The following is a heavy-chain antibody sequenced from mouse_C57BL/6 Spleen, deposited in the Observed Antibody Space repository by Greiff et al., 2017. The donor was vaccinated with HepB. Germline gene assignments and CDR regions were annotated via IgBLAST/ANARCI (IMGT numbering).Heavy chain of an antibody. V-gene: IGHV5-4*01. CDR1: GFTFSSYA. D-gene: IGHD1-1*01. CDR3: AREGYYGSSHEGFAY. J-gene: IGHJ3*01. Sequence: EVKLQESGGGLVKPGGSLKLSCAASGFTFSSYAMSWVRQTPEKRLEWVATISDGGSYTYYPDNVKGRFTISRDNAKNNLYLQMSHLKSEDTAMYYCAREGYYGSSHEGFAYWGQGTLVTVSA. CDR2: ISDGGSYT.